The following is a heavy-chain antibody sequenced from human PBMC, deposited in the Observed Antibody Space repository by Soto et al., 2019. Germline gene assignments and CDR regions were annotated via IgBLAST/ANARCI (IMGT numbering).Heavy chain of an antibody. D-gene: IGHD2-15*01. Sequence: PGGSLRLSCAVSGFTFSTHAMHWVRQAPGKGLEWVAGTWYDGTNKYYARSVQGRFTISRENSMKALYLQMNSLRTEDTAVYYCAKDLSGARWYYDALDVWGQGTTVTVSS. CDR2: TWYDGTNK. CDR1: GFTFSTHA. J-gene: IGHJ6*02. V-gene: IGHV3-30*02. CDR3: AKDLSGARWYYDALDV.